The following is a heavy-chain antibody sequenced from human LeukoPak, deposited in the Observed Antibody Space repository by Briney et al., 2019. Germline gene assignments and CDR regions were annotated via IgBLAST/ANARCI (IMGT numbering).Heavy chain of an antibody. D-gene: IGHD6-13*01. CDR1: GFIFSSYG. Sequence: GGSLRLSCAASGFIFSSYGMHWVRQAPGKGLEWVTFIRYDGSNKYYADSVKGRFTISRDNSKNTLYLQMNSVRAEDTAVYYCAKDRGYTSSWSAFDYWGQGTLVTVSS. J-gene: IGHJ4*02. V-gene: IGHV3-30*02. CDR2: IRYDGSNK. CDR3: AKDRGYTSSWSAFDY.